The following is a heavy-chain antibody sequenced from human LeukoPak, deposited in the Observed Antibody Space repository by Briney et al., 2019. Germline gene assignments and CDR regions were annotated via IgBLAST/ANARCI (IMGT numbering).Heavy chain of an antibody. CDR2: INWNSGSI. V-gene: IGHV3-9*01. CDR1: GFTFSSYA. Sequence: PGGSLRLSCAASGFTFSSYAVSWVRQAPGKGLEWVSGINWNSGSIDYAESVKGRFTISRDNAKNSLYLQMNSLRAEDTALYYCAKDMMAIVGGTTSAFDMWGQGTMVTVSS. J-gene: IGHJ3*02. D-gene: IGHD1-26*01. CDR3: AKDMMAIVGGTTSAFDM.